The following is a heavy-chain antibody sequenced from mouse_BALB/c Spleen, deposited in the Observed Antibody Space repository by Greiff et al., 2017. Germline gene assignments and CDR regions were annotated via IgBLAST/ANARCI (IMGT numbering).Heavy chain of an antibody. CDR2: INSNGGST. CDR3: ARGSGAMDY. V-gene: IGHV5-6-3*01. J-gene: IGHJ4*01. CDR1: GFTFSSYG. D-gene: IGHD3-1*01. Sequence: EVKLVESGGGLVQPGGSLKLSCAASGFTFSSYGMSWVRQTPDKRLELVATINSNGGSTYYPDSVKGRFTISRDNAKNTLYLQMSSLKSEDTAMYYCARGSGAMDYWGQGTSVTVSS.